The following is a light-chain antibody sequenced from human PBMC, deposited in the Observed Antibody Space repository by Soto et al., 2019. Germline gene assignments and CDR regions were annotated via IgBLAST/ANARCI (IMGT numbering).Light chain of an antibody. CDR1: SSNVGSCNF. CDR2: EVS. Sequence: QSVLTQPASVSGSPGQSITISCTGTSSNVGSCNFVSWYRQYAGKAPELIIYEVSQRPSTFFNRFSGSKSGNTASLTVSGLQSDDEADYYCCSYAGNNTLVFGGGTKLTVL. J-gene: IGLJ3*02. V-gene: IGLV2-23*02. CDR3: CSYAGNNTLV.